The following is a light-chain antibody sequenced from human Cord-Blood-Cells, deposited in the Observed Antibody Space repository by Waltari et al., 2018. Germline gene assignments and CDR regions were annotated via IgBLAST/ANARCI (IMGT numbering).Light chain of an antibody. J-gene: IGKJ1*01. CDR2: AAS. Sequence: DIQMTQSPSSLSASVGDRVTLTCRANQSISSYLNWYQQKPGNDPKLLIYAASSLQSGVPSRFSGSGSGTDFTLTISSLQPEDFATYYCQQSYSTPGTFGQGTKVEIK. CDR1: QSISSY. V-gene: IGKV1-39*01. CDR3: QQSYSTPGT.